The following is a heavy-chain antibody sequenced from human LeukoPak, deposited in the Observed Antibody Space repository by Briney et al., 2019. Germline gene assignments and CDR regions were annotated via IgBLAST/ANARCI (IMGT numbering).Heavy chain of an antibody. J-gene: IGHJ6*03. CDR3: ARFYYYGSGSYYIPYYYYYYYMDV. CDR2: ISSSSSYI. V-gene: IGHV3-21*01. CDR1: GFTFSSYS. Sequence: GGSLRLSCAASGFTFSSYSMNWVRQAPGKGLEWVSSISSSSSYISYADSVKGRFTISRDNAKNSLYLQMNSLRAEDTAVYYCARFYYYGSGSYYIPYYYYYYYMDVWGKGTTVTVSS. D-gene: IGHD3-10*01.